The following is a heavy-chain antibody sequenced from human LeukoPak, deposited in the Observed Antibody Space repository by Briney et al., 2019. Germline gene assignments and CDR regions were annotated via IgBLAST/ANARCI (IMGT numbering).Heavy chain of an antibody. CDR3: AKGRQQLASLTWFDP. CDR2: LYPGDSDT. V-gene: IGHV5-51*01. CDR1: GYSFSNYW. Sequence: GESLKISCKASGYSFSNYWIAWVRQMPGKGLEWMGILYPGDSDTRYSPSFQGQVTISADKSINTSYLQWSSLKASDTAIYYCAKGRQQLASLTWFDPWGQGTLVTVPS. D-gene: IGHD6-13*01. J-gene: IGHJ5*02.